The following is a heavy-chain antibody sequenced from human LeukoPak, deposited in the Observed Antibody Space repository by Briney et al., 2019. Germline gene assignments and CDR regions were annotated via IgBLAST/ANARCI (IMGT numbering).Heavy chain of an antibody. D-gene: IGHD3-10*01. CDR1: GITLSSYE. V-gene: IGHV3-48*03. CDR3: AKENGRGSPYYYYYMDV. Sequence: GGSLRLSCAASGITLSSYEMNWVRQAPGKGLGWVSYISSSGTTIYYADSVKGRFIISRDNAKNSLYLQMNSLRAEDTALYYCAKENGRGSPYYYYYMDVWGKGTTVTVS. J-gene: IGHJ6*03. CDR2: ISSSGTTI.